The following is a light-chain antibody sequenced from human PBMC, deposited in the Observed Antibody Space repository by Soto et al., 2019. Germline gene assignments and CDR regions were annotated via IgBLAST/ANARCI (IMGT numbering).Light chain of an antibody. J-gene: IGKJ4*01. V-gene: IGKV4-1*01. CDR2: WAS. CDR1: QSVLYSSNNKNY. Sequence: DIVMTQSPDSLAVSLGERATINCKSSQSVLYSSNNKNYLAWYQQKPGQPPKLLIYWASTRESVVPDRFSGSGSATDFTLTISSLQAEDVAVYYCQQYYSTPPTFGGGTKVEIK. CDR3: QQYYSTPPT.